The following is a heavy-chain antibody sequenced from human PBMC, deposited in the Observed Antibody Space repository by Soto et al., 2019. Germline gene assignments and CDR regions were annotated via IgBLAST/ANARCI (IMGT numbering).Heavy chain of an antibody. Sequence: GGSLRLSCAASGFTFSSYWMSWVRQAPGKGLEWVANIKQDGSEKYYVDSVKGRFTISRDNAKNSLYLQMNSLRAEDTAVYSCARYGAYDILTGYPPFGAFDIWGQGTMVTVSS. CDR1: GFTFSSYW. V-gene: IGHV3-7*01. D-gene: IGHD3-9*01. J-gene: IGHJ3*02. CDR3: ARYGAYDILTGYPPFGAFDI. CDR2: IKQDGSEK.